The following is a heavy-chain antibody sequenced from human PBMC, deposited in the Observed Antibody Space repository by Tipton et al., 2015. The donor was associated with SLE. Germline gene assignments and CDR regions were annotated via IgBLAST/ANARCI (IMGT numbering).Heavy chain of an antibody. CDR1: GGAVSSYY. CDR3: ARVGLLGPDAFGI. CDR2: LFTSGTT. Sequence: GLVKPSETLFLTCTVSGGAVSSYYWSWIRQPPGKGLEWIGHLFTSGTTNYNPSLKSRVTISVDTSKNQFSLNLNSVTAADTAVYYCARVGLLGPDAFGIWGQGTMVIVSS. J-gene: IGHJ3*02. D-gene: IGHD3/OR15-3a*01. V-gene: IGHV4-4*08.